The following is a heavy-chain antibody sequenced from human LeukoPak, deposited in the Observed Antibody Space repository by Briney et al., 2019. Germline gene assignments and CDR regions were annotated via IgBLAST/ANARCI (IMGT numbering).Heavy chain of an antibody. Sequence: SETLSLTCTVSGGSISSYYWSWIRQPAGKGLEWIGRIYTSGSTNYNPSLKSRVTMSVDTSKNQFSLKLSSVTAADTAVYYCARGSAPIYYGSGSAFDYWGQGTLVTVSS. CDR2: IYTSGST. CDR3: ARGSAPIYYGSGSAFDY. V-gene: IGHV4-4*07. J-gene: IGHJ4*02. CDR1: GGSISSYY. D-gene: IGHD3-10*01.